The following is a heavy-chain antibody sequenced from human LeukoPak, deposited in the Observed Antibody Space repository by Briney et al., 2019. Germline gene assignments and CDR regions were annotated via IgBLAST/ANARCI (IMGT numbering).Heavy chain of an antibody. CDR3: ASESPGGLGFDP. J-gene: IGHJ5*02. CDR1: GYTFTSYY. CDR2: INPSGGST. V-gene: IGHV1-46*01. D-gene: IGHD3-16*01. Sequence: ASVKVSCKASGYTFTSYYTHWVRQAPGQGLEWMGIINPSGGSTSHAQKFQARVTMTRDTSTSTVYMELSRLRSEDTAVYCCASESPGGLGFDPRGQGTLVTVSS.